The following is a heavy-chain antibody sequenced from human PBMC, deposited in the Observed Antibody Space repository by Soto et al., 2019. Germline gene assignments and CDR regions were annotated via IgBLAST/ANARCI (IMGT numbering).Heavy chain of an antibody. D-gene: IGHD2-15*01. CDR1: GGSISSYY. V-gene: IGHV4-59*01. J-gene: IGHJ1*01. CDR3: ARGYCSGGSCYGDEYFQH. Sequence: SETLSLTCTVSGGSISSYYWSWIRQPPGKGLEWIGYIYYSGSTNYNPSLKSRVTISVDTSKNQFSLKLSSVTAADTAVYYCARGYCSGGSCYGDEYFQHWGHGTLVTVSS. CDR2: IYYSGST.